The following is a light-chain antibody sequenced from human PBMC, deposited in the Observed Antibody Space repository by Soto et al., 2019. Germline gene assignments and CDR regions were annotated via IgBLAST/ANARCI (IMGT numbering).Light chain of an antibody. CDR1: QSMSLW. CDR3: QQYNSYSWT. V-gene: IGKV1-5*01. CDR2: DVS. Sequence: DIQMNHSPSTLSAFVGDRVTITCRASQSMSLWLAWYQQKPGKAPRLLIYDVSTLESGVPSRYSGSGSGTEFSLTIKSLEPDDFATYYCQQYNSYSWTFGQGTKVDIK. J-gene: IGKJ1*01.